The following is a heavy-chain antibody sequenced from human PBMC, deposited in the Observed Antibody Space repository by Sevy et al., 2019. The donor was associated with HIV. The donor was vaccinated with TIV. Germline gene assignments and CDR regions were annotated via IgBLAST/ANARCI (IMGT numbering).Heavy chain of an antibody. D-gene: IGHD2-21*02. CDR2: IYYSGTT. V-gene: IGHV4-39*01. CDR3: ARHGGYCGSDCYSRWFDP. CDR1: GASINKSSYF. Sequence: SETLSLTCTVSGASINKSSYFWGWIRQSPGTGLEWIGIIYYSGTTFYNPSLRSRVTLSVDTSKNQISLRLRSVTAADTAVYYCARHGGYCGSDCYSRWFDPWGQGTLVTVSS. J-gene: IGHJ5*02.